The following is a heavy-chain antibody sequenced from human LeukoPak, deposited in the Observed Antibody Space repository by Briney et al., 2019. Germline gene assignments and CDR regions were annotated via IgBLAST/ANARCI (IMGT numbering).Heavy chain of an antibody. J-gene: IGHJ4*02. CDR1: GGSFSGYY. D-gene: IGHD6-19*01. V-gene: IGHV4-34*01. Sequence: SETLSLTSAVYGGSFSGYYWSWIRQSPGRGLEWIGEINHVGSTNYNPSLKSRVTISIDTSRNQFSLKLNSVTAADTAVYYCARAPPYSSGWPFDYWGQGTLVTVSS. CDR3: ARAPPYSSGWPFDY. CDR2: INHVGST.